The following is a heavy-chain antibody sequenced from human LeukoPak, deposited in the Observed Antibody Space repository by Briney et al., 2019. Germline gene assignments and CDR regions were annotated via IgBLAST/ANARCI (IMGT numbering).Heavy chain of an antibody. Sequence: SQTLSLTFAISVDSIFTNNVAWNWIRQSPSRGLEWLGRTYYRAKWSFDYAVSVKSRITINADTSKTQFSLQLSSVTPEDTAVYYCARGKYTSFDNWGQGTLVTVYS. V-gene: IGHV6-1*01. D-gene: IGHD6-6*01. CDR2: TYYRAKWSF. CDR3: ARGKYTSFDN. J-gene: IGHJ4*02. CDR1: VDSIFTNNVA.